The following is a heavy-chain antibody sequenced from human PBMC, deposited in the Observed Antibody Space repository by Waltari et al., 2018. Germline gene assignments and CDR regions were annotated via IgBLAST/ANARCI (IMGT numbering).Heavy chain of an antibody. CDR2: IWYDGSNK. J-gene: IGHJ4*02. Sequence: QVQLVESGGGVVQPGRSLRLSCAASGFTFSSYGMHWVRQAPGKGLEWVAVIWYDGSNKNYSDSLKVRFTISRDNSKNTLYLQMNSLRAEDTAVYYCAKDQGYYYDSSGYQAVDYWGQGTLVTVSS. D-gene: IGHD3-22*01. CDR1: GFTFSSYG. CDR3: AKDQGYYYDSSGYQAVDY. V-gene: IGHV3-33*06.